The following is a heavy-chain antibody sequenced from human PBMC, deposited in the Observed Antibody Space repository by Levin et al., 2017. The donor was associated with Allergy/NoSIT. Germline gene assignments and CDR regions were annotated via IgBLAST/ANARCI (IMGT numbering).Heavy chain of an antibody. CDR1: GITFSNAW. Sequence: ETLSLTCAASGITFSNAWMSWARQAPGKGLEWVGRIKSKADGGTTEYAAPVKGRFTISRDDSKNTLYLQMNSLKTEDTAVYFCTTYSSSWYYFDYWGQGTLVTVSS. CDR2: IKSKADGGTT. J-gene: IGHJ4*02. D-gene: IGHD6-13*01. V-gene: IGHV3-15*01. CDR3: TTYSSSWYYFDY.